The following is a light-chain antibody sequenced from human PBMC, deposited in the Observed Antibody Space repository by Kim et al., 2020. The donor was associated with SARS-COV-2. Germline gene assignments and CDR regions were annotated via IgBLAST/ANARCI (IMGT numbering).Light chain of an antibody. CDR1: QDIRND. CDR3: LQHRTYPFT. CDR2: GAA. J-gene: IGKJ5*01. V-gene: IGKV1-17*01. Sequence: ASVGDRFTITRQARQDIRNDLGWYQQNPGRAPKRLIYGAASLRSGVPSRLSGSRSGTEFPLSISSVQPEDFAPCCCLQHRTYPFTFGQGTRLEI.